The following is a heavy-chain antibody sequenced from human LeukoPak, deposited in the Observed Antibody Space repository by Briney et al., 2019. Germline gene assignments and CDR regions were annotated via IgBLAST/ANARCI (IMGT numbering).Heavy chain of an antibody. CDR2: ISGSGGST. D-gene: IGHD3-22*01. CDR1: GFTFSSYA. Sequence: PGGSLRLSCAASGFTFSSYAMSWVRQAPGKGLEWVSAISGSGGSTYYADSVKGRFTISRDNSKNTLYLQMNSLRAEDTAVYYCANSNYYDSSGYYNEDYWGQGTLVTASS. J-gene: IGHJ4*02. V-gene: IGHV3-23*01. CDR3: ANSNYYDSSGYYNEDY.